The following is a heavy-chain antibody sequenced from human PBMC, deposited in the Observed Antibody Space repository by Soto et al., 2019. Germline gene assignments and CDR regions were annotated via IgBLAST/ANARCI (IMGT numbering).Heavy chain of an antibody. Sequence: SLARTGTISGGSMSSEEYYWSWFRQLPGKGLEWIGDIYYSGTTYHNPSLRSRLTISGDASKNQFSLKLSSVTAADTALYYCARGRGYSYGPYYFDYWGQGTLVTVSP. J-gene: IGHJ4*02. CDR1: GGSMSSEEYY. D-gene: IGHD5-18*01. V-gene: IGHV4-31*03. CDR3: ARGRGYSYGPYYFDY. CDR2: IYYSGTT.